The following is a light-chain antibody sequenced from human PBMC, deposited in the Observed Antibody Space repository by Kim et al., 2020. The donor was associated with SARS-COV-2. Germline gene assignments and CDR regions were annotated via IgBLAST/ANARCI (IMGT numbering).Light chain of an antibody. J-gene: IGLJ2*01. Sequence: GQSVAISCTGTSSYIGGYNYVSWYQQHPGKAPKLMIYEVNKRPSGVPDRFSGSKSGNTASLTVSGLQAEDEADYYCSSYAGTNNLVFGGGTKLTVL. CDR3: SSYAGTNNLV. V-gene: IGLV2-8*01. CDR2: EVN. CDR1: SSYIGGYNY.